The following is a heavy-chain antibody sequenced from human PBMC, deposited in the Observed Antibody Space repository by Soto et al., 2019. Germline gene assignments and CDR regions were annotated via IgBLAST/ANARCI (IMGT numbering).Heavy chain of an antibody. D-gene: IGHD1-26*01. CDR3: ARIVGATSPDAFDI. CDR1: GFTFSSYW. V-gene: IGHV3-7*03. CDR2: IKQDGSEK. J-gene: IGHJ3*02. Sequence: VGSLRLSCAASGFTFSSYWMSWVRQAPGKGLEWVANIKQDGSEKYYVDSVKGRFTISRDNAKNSLYLQMNSLRAEDTAVYYCARIVGATSPDAFDIWGQGTMVTVSS.